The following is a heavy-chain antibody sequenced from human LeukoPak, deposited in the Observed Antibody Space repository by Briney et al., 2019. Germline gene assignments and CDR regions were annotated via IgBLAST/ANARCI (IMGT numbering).Heavy chain of an antibody. J-gene: IGHJ5*02. D-gene: IGHD3-10*01. Sequence: SETLSLTCSVSGGSVTSGGVYWGWLRQPPGKGPEWIATIYYTGSTYYNPSLKSRVTISIDPSKNQFSLRLTSVTATDTAVYHCARHSGSGSLSRPFDPWGQGTLVTVSS. CDR1: GGSVTSGGVY. CDR3: ARHSGSGSLSRPFDP. V-gene: IGHV4-39*01. CDR2: IYYTGST.